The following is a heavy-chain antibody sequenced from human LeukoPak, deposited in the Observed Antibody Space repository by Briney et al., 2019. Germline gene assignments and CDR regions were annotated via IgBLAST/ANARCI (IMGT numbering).Heavy chain of an antibody. CDR1: GFTFSNYA. CDR3: ARAPMSYDSSGFGGAFDI. V-gene: IGHV3-30-3*01. J-gene: IGHJ3*02. CDR2: ISYDGTNK. D-gene: IGHD3-22*01. Sequence: GGSLRLSCAASGFTFSNYAMHWVRQAPGKGLEWVAVISYDGTNKYYADSVKGRFTISRDNSKNTMYLQMNSLRAEDTATYYCARAPMSYDSSGFGGAFDIWGQGTMVTVSS.